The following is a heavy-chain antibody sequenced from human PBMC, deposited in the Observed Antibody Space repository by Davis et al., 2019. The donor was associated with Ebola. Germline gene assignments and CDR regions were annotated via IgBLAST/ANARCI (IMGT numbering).Heavy chain of an antibody. D-gene: IGHD2/OR15-2a*01. V-gene: IGHV2-5*01. J-gene: IGHJ6*02. CDR1: GFSLSSSGVG. Sequence: SGPTLVKPTQTLTLTCTFSGFSLSSSGVGVGWIRQPPGKALEWLALIYWSDDERYSPSLKNRLTITKATSKNQVVLTMTNMDPVDTGTYYCAHTYYNTPGLYYYYGLDVWGQGTTVTVSS. CDR3: AHTYYNTPGLYYYYGLDV. CDR2: IYWSDDE.